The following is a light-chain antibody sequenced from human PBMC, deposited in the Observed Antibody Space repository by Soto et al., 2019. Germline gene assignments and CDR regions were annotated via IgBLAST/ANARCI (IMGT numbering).Light chain of an antibody. CDR2: ENN. Sequence: QGQKVTISCSGSSSNIGNNYVSWYQQLPGTAPKIFIYENNKRPSGIPDRFSGSKSGTSATLGITGLQTGDEADYYCGTWDSSLSVYVFGAGTKVTVL. CDR3: GTWDSSLSVYV. V-gene: IGLV1-51*02. CDR1: SSNIGNNY. J-gene: IGLJ1*01.